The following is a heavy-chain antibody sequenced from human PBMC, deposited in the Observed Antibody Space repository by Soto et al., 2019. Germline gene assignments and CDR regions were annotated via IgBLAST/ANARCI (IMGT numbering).Heavy chain of an antibody. J-gene: IGHJ4*02. D-gene: IGHD5-12*01. CDR3: ARGEYSGYDYPYYFDY. V-gene: IGHV4-59*08. CDR1: GGSFSGYY. Sequence: SETLSLTCAVYGGSFSGYYWSWIRQPPGKGLEWIGYIYYSGSTNYNPSLKSRVTISVDTSKIQFSLKLSSVTAADTAVYYCARGEYSGYDYPYYFDYWGQGTLVTVSS. CDR2: IYYSGST.